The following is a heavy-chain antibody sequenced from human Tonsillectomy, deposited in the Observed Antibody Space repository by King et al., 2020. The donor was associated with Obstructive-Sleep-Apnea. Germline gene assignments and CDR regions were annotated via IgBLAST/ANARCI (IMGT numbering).Heavy chain of an antibody. CDR1: GFSLSTRGVG. CDR2: IYWDDDK. Sequence: TLKESVPTLVKPTQTLTLTCTFSGFSLSTRGVGVGWIRQPPEKALEWLALIYWDDDKRYSPPLKTRRTIMKDTSKNQVVLIMTNMDPVDTATYYCAHSGSSAYYPYWYFDLWGRGTLVAVSS. V-gene: IGHV2-5*02. CDR3: AHSGSSAYYPYWYFDL. J-gene: IGHJ2*01. D-gene: IGHD3-22*01.